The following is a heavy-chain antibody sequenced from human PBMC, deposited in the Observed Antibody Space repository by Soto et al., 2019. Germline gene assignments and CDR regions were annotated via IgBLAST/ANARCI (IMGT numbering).Heavy chain of an antibody. CDR2: INAYNGNT. V-gene: IGHV1-18*01. CDR1: RYTFTSYG. Sequence: ASVKVSCKASRYTFTSYGIRWVRQAPGQGLEWMGWINAYNGNTNYAEKLQGRVTMTTDTSTSTAYMELRSLRSDDTAVYYCARDLVAYYYDSSGYYWGQGTLVTVSS. J-gene: IGHJ4*02. D-gene: IGHD3-22*01. CDR3: ARDLVAYYYDSSGYY.